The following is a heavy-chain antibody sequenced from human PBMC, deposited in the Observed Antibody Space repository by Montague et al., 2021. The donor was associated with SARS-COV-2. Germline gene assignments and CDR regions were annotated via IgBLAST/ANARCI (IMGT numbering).Heavy chain of an antibody. CDR2: IYLDDDR. CDR1: GFSLSTSGVG. Sequence: PALVKPTQTLTLTCTFSGFSLSTSGVGVAWIRQPPGKALEWLAIIYLDDDRRYSPSLESGLTITKDTPKNQVVLTMTDMDPGDTATYYCVYSIKLRRSGFCYGSRSYNFEYWGQGALGTVSS. CDR3: VYSIKLRRSGFCYGSRSYNFEY. D-gene: IGHD3-16*01. J-gene: IGHJ4*02. V-gene: IGHV2-5*02.